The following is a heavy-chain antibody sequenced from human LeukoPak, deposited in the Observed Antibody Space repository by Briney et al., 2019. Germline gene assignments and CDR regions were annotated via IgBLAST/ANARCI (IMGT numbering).Heavy chain of an antibody. J-gene: IGHJ4*02. D-gene: IGHD6-13*01. V-gene: IGHV1-3*01. CDR3: ARGRAAAGTSFDY. CDR2: INAGNGNT. Sequence: ASVKVSCKASGYTFTSYAMHWVRQAPGQRLEWMGWINAGNGNTKYSQKFQGRVTITRDTSASTAYMELSSLRSEDTAVYYCARGRAAAGTSFDYWGQGTLVTVSS. CDR1: GYTFTSYA.